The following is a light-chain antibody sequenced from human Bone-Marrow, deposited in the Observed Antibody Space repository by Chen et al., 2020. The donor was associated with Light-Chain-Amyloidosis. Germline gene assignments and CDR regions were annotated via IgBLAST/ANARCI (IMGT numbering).Light chain of an antibody. CDR3: TSYSGTYNLVL. CDR1: SMDVGGYNY. V-gene: IGLV2-8*01. CDR2: EVT. J-gene: IGLJ2*01. Sequence: QSALSPPPPASGCPGQSVPISCTVDSMDVGGYNYVSWYQQFPGKAPNLIIYEVTKRPSGVPDRFSGSKSGNTASLIVSGLQAEDEADYFCTSYSGTYNLVLFGGGTKLTVL.